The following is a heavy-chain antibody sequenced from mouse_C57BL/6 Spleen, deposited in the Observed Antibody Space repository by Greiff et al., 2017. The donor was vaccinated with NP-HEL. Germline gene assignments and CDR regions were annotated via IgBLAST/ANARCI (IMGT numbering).Heavy chain of an antibody. CDR1: GFNLKDDY. D-gene: IGHD2-12*01. J-gene: IGHJ4*01. CDR3: TSAYDGYAMDD. Sequence: DVKLVESGAELVRPGASVKLSCTASGFNLKDDYMHWVKQRPEQGLEWIGWIDPENGDTEYASKFQGKTTITADTSSNTAYLQLSSLTSEDTAAYYCTSAYDGYAMDDWGKGTSVTVAS. CDR2: IDPENGDT. V-gene: IGHV14-4*01.